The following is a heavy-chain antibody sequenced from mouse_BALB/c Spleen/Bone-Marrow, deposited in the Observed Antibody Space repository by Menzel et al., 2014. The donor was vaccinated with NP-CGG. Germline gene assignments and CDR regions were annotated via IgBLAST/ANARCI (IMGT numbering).Heavy chain of an antibody. Sequence: EVQGVESGGGLVQPGGSRKLSCAASGFTFSSFGMYWVRQAPEKGLEWVAYISSGSSTIYYADTVKGRFTISRDNPKNTLFLQMTSLRSEDTAMYYCARGGNYAWFAYWGQGTLVTVSA. CDR2: ISSGSSTI. V-gene: IGHV5-17*02. J-gene: IGHJ3*01. D-gene: IGHD2-1*01. CDR1: GFTFSSFG. CDR3: ARGGNYAWFAY.